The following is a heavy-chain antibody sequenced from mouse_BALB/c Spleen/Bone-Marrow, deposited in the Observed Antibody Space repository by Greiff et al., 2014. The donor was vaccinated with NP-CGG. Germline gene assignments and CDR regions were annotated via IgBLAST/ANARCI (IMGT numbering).Heavy chain of an antibody. D-gene: IGHD2-4*01. CDR3: ARQTYYDYDGYFDY. CDR1: GFTFSSYG. Sequence: EVQGVESGGDLVKPGGSLKLSCAASGFTFSSYGMSWVRQTPDKRLEWAATISSGGSYTYYPDSVKGRFTISRDNAKNTLYLQMSSLKSEDTAMYYCARQTYYDYDGYFDYWGQGTTLTVSS. J-gene: IGHJ2*01. V-gene: IGHV5-6*01. CDR2: ISSGGSYT.